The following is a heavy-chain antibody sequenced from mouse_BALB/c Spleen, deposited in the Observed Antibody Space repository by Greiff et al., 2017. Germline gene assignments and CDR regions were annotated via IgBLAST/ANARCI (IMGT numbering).Heavy chain of an antibody. CDR3: ARDRDFTVDY. CDR1: GFSSTGYG. J-gene: IGHJ4*01. D-gene: IGHD1-1*01. V-gene: IGHV2-6-7*01. CDR2: IWGDGST. Sequence: QVQLKESGPGLVAPSQSLSITCTVSGFSSTGYGVNWVRQPPGKGLEWLGMIWGDGSTDYNSALKSRLSISKDNSKSQVFLKMNSLQTDDTARYYCARDRDFTVDYWGQGTSVTVSS.